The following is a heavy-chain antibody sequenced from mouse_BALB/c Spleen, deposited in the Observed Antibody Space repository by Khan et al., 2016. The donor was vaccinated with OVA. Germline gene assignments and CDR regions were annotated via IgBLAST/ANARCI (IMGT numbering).Heavy chain of an antibody. CDR2: IDPKTGVT. CDR1: GYTFPDYE. J-gene: IGHJ3*01. V-gene: IGHV1-15*01. CDR3: TRSTFAY. Sequence: QVQLQQPGAELVRPGASVTLSCKASGYTFPDYELHWVKQTPVHGLEWIGVIDPKTGVTAYNQKFKGKATLTADKSSSTAYMELRSLTSEGSAVYYCTRSTFAYWGQGTLVTVSA.